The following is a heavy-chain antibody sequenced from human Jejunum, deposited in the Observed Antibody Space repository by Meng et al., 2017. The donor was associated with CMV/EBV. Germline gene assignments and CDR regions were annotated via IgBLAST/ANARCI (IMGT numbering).Heavy chain of an antibody. V-gene: IGHV4-4*07. Sequence: QVQLKESDHGLVTPSETLSLTCTVAGGSLSSYYWRWLRQPAGKGLEWIGRIYTSGSTYYNPSLKRRVTMSVDTSKNQFSLKLSSVTVADTAVYYCAREPDYWGQGTLVTVSS. CDR1: GGSLSSYY. CDR3: AREPDY. J-gene: IGHJ4*02. CDR2: IYTSGST.